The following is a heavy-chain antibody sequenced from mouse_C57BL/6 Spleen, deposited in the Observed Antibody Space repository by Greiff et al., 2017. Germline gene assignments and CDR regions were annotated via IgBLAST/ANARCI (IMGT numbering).Heavy chain of an antibody. CDR1: GYAFSSYW. Sequence: VKLMESGAELVKPGASVKISCKASGYAFSSYWMNWVKQRPGKGLEWIGQIYPGDGDTNYNGKFKGKATLTADKSSSTAYMQLSSLTSEDSAVYFCAREEGGLFDYWGQGTTLTVSS. V-gene: IGHV1-80*01. CDR3: AREEGGLFDY. CDR2: IYPGDGDT. J-gene: IGHJ2*01.